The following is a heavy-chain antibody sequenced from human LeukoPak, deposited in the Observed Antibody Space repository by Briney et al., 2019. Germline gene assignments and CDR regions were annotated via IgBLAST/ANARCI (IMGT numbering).Heavy chain of an antibody. J-gene: IGHJ4*02. CDR3: ARTAGHYDFWSGYFHYFDY. D-gene: IGHD3-3*01. CDR2: INSDGSST. V-gene: IGHV3-74*01. CDR1: GFTFSSYW. Sequence: GGSLRLSCAASGFTFSSYWMHWVRQAPGKGLVWVSRINSDGSSTSYADSVKGRFTISRDNAKNTLYLQMNSLRAEDTAVYYCARTAGHYDFWSGYFHYFDYWGQGTLVTVSS.